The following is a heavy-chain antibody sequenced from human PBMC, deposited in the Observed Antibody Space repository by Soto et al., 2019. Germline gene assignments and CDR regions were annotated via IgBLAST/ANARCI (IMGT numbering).Heavy chain of an antibody. V-gene: IGHV6-1*01. CDR3: AREDYDILTGYYTDYYYYYGMDV. J-gene: IGHJ6*02. CDR2: TYYRSKWYN. CDR1: GDSVSSNSAA. Sequence: SQTLSLTGAISGDSVSSNSAAWNWIRQSPSRGLEWLGRTYYRSKWYNDYAVSVKSRITINPDTSKNQFSLQLNSVTPEDTAVYYCAREDYDILTGYYTDYYYYYGMDVWGQGTTVTVSS. D-gene: IGHD3-9*01.